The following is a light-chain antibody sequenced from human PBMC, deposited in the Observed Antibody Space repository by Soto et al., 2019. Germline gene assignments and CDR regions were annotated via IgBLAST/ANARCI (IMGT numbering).Light chain of an antibody. CDR1: QGISSY. CDR2: GAS. Sequence: DIQLTQSPSFLSASVGDRVTITCRASQGISSYLAWYQQKPGKAPKLLIYGASTLQSGVPSRFSGSGSGTEFTLTISSVQPEDHSTYYCQQLNSYPLPFGQGTKLEIK. J-gene: IGKJ2*01. CDR3: QQLNSYPLP. V-gene: IGKV1-9*01.